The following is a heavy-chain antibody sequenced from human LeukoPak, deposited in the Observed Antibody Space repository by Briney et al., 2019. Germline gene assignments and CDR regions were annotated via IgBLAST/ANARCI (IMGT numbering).Heavy chain of an antibody. Sequence: GGSLRLSCAASGFIFSNYAMSWVRQAPGKGLDWVSVIYSGGSTYYADSVKGRFTISRDNSKNTLYLQMNSLRAEDTAVYYCARDEGCGGDCLFDYWGQGTLVTVSS. CDR2: IYSGGST. D-gene: IGHD2-21*02. V-gene: IGHV3-66*01. J-gene: IGHJ4*02. CDR3: ARDEGCGGDCLFDY. CDR1: GFIFSNYA.